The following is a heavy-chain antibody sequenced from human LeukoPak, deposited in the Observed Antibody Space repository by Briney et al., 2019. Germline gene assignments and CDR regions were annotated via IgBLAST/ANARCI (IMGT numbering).Heavy chain of an antibody. Sequence: GSSVKVSCKASGGTFSSYAISWVRQAPGQGLEWMGGIIPIFGTANYAQKFQGRVTITADESTSTAYMELSSLRSEDTAVYYCARAPGARDIVVVPAAIVANWFDPWGQGTLVTVSS. CDR1: GGTFSSYA. V-gene: IGHV1-69*01. D-gene: IGHD2-2*01. CDR2: IIPIFGTA. J-gene: IGHJ5*02. CDR3: ARAPGARDIVVVPAAIVANWFDP.